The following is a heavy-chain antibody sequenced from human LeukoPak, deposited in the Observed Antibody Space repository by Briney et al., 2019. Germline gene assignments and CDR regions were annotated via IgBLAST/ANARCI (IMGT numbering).Heavy chain of an antibody. Sequence: GGSLRLSCAASGFTFSSYAMSWVRQAPGKGLEWVSSISSSSSYIYYADSVKGRFTISRDNAKNSLYLQMNSLRAEDTAVYYCAREEGIAAAGHYYYYGMDVWGQGTTVTVSS. V-gene: IGHV3-21*01. CDR2: ISSSSSYI. J-gene: IGHJ6*02. CDR1: GFTFSSYA. CDR3: AREEGIAAAGHYYYYGMDV. D-gene: IGHD6-13*01.